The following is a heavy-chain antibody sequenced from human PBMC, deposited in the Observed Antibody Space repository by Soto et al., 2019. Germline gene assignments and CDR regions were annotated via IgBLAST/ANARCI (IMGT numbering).Heavy chain of an antibody. CDR1: GFTVSSHY. V-gene: IGHV3-66*01. Sequence: EVQLVESGGGLVQPGGSLRLSCAASGFTVSSHYMSWVRKAPGKGLEWVSVMYSGGSTYYAYSVNGRFTISRDNSKNKLYLQMNSLRAEDTAVYYCARFRSVGSVDYWGQGTLGTVSS. CDR2: MYSGGST. CDR3: ARFRSVGSVDY. D-gene: IGHD2-15*01. J-gene: IGHJ4*02.